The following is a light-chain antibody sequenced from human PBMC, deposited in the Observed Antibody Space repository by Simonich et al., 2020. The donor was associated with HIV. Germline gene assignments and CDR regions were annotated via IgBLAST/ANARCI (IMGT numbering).Light chain of an antibody. CDR1: QSVLYSSNNKNY. J-gene: IGKJ2*01. CDR2: WAS. Sequence: DIVMTQSPDSLAVSLGERATINCKSSQSVLYSSNNKNYLAWYQPKSGQPPKLLIYWASTRESGVPDRFSGSGSGTDFTRTISSLQAEDVAVYYCQQYYSTLYTFGQGTKLEIK. CDR3: QQYYSTLYT. V-gene: IGKV4-1*01.